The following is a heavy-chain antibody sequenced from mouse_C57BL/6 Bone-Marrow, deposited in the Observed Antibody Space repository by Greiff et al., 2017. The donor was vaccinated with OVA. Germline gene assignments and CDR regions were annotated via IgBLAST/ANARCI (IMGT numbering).Heavy chain of an antibody. J-gene: IGHJ1*03. CDR2: IRSKSNNYAT. Sequence: EVKLVESGGGLVQPKGSLKLSCAASGFSFNTYAMNWVRQAPGKGLEWVARIRSKSNNYATYYADSVKDRFTISRDDSESMLYLQMNNLKTEDTAMYYCTTVVATDWYFDVWGTGTTVTVSS. V-gene: IGHV10-1*01. CDR3: TTVVATDWYFDV. CDR1: GFSFNTYA. D-gene: IGHD1-1*01.